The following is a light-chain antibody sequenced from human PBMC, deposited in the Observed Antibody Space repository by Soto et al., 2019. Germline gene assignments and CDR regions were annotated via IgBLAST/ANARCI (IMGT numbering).Light chain of an antibody. V-gene: IGKV3-15*01. CDR1: QTLRNK. CDR3: QQHNAWPLT. Sequence: IVLTQSTGTLSVSPGERVILSCRASQTLRNKLAWYQQKPGQAPRLLIYGGFTGATGIPAMFSGSGSGNKFTLTHSSLQSEDFEIYYCQQHNAWPLTFGPGTKLDLK. CDR2: GGF. J-gene: IGKJ3*01.